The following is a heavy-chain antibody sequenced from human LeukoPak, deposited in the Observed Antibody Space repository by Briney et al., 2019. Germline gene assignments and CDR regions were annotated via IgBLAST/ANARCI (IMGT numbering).Heavy chain of an antibody. J-gene: IGHJ4*02. Sequence: ASVKVSCKASGYTFTGFYIHWVRQAPGQGLEWMGWINPNTGGTTYTQKFQGRVTMTRDTSISTAYMELSGLRSDDTAMYYCARQMGAYCGGDCYFDYWGQGTLVTVSS. CDR2: INPNTGGT. V-gene: IGHV1-2*02. D-gene: IGHD2-21*02. CDR1: GYTFTGFY. CDR3: ARQMGAYCGGDCYFDY.